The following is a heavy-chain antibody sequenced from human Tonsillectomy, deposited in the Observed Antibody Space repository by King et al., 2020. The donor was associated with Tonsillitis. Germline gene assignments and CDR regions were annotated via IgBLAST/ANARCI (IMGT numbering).Heavy chain of an antibody. CDR3: ARGGAGLPMNGFDP. V-gene: IGHV3-66*01. CDR2: IYSGGST. Sequence: VQLVESGGGLVQPGGSLRLSCAASGFTVSSNYMSWVRQAPGKGLEWVSVIYSGGSTYYADSVKGRFTISRDNSKNTLYLQMNSLRAEDTAVYYCARGGAGLPMNGFDPWGQGTLVTVSS. CDR1: GFTVSSNY. J-gene: IGHJ5*02. D-gene: IGHD4-11*01.